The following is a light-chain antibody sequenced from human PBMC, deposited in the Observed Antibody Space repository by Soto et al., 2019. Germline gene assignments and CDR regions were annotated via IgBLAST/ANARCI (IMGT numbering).Light chain of an antibody. CDR3: SSYSSTTTLV. CDR2: DVN. J-gene: IGLJ3*02. V-gene: IGLV2-14*01. CDR1: SSDVGGYNY. Sequence: QSALTQPASVSGSPGQSITISCTGTSSDVGGYNYVSWYQQRPGKAPKLMIYDVNNRPSGVSNRFSASKSGNTASLTISGVQAEDEADDYCSSYSSTTTLVFGGVTKLTVL.